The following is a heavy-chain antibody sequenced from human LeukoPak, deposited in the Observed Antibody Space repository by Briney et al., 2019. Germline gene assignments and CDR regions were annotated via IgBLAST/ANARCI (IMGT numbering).Heavy chain of an antibody. CDR1: GFTFSSYW. V-gene: IGHV3-7*01. J-gene: IGHJ4*02. CDR3: ARGLFPNLIVVVPAAIGN. CDR2: IKQDGSEK. Sequence: PGGSLRLSCAASGFTFSSYWMSWVRQAPGKGLEWVANIKQDGSEKYYVDSVKGRFTISRDNAKNSLYLQMNSLRAEDTAVYYCARGLFPNLIVVVPAAIGNWGQGTLVTVSS. D-gene: IGHD2-2*02.